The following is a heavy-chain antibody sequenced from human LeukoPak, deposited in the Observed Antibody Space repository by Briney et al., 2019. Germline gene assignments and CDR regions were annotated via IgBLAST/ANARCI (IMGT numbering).Heavy chain of an antibody. CDR3: IKDRIGTWSFDH. CDR1: GFTFSSYA. D-gene: IGHD1-26*01. Sequence: GRSLRLSCAASGFTFSSYAMHWVRQAPGKGLEWVAVISYDGSNKYYADSVKGRFTISRDNSKNTLYLQLSSLRVEDTAVYYCIKDRIGTWSFDHWGQGTLVTVSS. CDR2: ISYDGSNK. V-gene: IGHV3-30*14. J-gene: IGHJ4*02.